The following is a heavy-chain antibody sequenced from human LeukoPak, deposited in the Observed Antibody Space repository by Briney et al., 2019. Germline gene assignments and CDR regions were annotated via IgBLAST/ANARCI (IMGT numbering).Heavy chain of an antibody. Sequence: SETLSLTCTVSRGSISSSYWSWIRQPPGKGLEWIGYIYTSGSTNYNPSLKSRVTILVDTSKNQFSLNLSSVTAADTAVYYCARRRSGGRDFDYWGRGTLVTVSS. CDR3: ARRRSGGRDFDY. CDR1: RGSISSSY. J-gene: IGHJ4*02. V-gene: IGHV4-4*09. D-gene: IGHD2-15*01. CDR2: IYTSGST.